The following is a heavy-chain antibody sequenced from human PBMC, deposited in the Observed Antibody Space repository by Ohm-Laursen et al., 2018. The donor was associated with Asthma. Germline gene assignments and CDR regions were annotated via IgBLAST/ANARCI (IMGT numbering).Heavy chain of an antibody. V-gene: IGHV4-34*01. CDR1: GDSIKSGIYY. D-gene: IGHD4-17*01. CDR3: ASYGDYDAFDI. J-gene: IGHJ3*02. CDR2: INHSGST. Sequence: GTLSLTCTVSGDSIKSGIYYWSWIRQPPGKGLEWIGEINHSGSTNYNPPLKSRVTISVDTSKNQFSLKLSSVTAADTAVYYCASYGDYDAFDIWGQGTMVTVSS.